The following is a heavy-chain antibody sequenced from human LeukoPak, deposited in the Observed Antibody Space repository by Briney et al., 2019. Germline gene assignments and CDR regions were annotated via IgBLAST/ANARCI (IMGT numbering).Heavy chain of an antibody. Sequence: PGGSLRLSCAVSGFTFDDYAMHWVRQAPGKGLEWVSLISWDGGSTYYADSVKGRFTIPRDNSKNSLYLQMNSLRAEDTALYYCAKDTCAVTTCYFDYWGQGTLVTLSS. V-gene: IGHV3-43D*03. CDR2: ISWDGGST. CDR3: AKDTCAVTTCYFDY. D-gene: IGHD4-17*01. CDR1: GFTFDDYA. J-gene: IGHJ4*02.